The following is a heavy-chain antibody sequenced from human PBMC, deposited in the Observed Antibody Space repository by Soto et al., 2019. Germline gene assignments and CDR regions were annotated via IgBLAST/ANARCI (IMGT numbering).Heavy chain of an antibody. CDR3: ATSFRYFDN. CDR1: GFTPTTTP. Sequence: GGSLRLSCAGSGFTPTTTPLSWVRQPPGKGLEWVTTISGTASRTYYVDSVKGRFFISRDNSKNTVTLQMNNLTVDDAAVYYCATSFRYFDNWGQGTRVTVSP. D-gene: IGHD3-9*01. CDR2: ISGTASRT. V-gene: IGHV3-23*01. J-gene: IGHJ4*02.